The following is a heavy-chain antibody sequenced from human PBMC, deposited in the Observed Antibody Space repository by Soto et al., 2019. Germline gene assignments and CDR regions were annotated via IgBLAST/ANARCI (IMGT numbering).Heavy chain of an antibody. CDR1: GFTFSSYA. CDR2: ISSNGGST. Sequence: GGSLRLSCSASGFTFSSYAMHWVRQAPGKGLEYVSAISSNGGSTYYADSVKGRFTISRDNSKNTLYLQMSSLRAEDPAVYYWVKGGHHPPEYSSSSAAFDIWGQGTMVTVSS. V-gene: IGHV3-64D*06. D-gene: IGHD6-6*01. J-gene: IGHJ3*02. CDR3: VKGGHHPPEYSSSSAAFDI.